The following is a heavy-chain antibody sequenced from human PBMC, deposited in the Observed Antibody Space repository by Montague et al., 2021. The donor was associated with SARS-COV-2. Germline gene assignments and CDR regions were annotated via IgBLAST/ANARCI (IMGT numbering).Heavy chain of an antibody. CDR1: GGSFRDYA. J-gene: IGHJ4*02. CDR3: AGRLPQYTSGWYFDQ. Sequence: SETLSLTRDFAGGSFRDYAWSWIRQPPGKRLEWIGYLSYSGRPIYNPSXXSRVSISVDTSKNQFSLRLRSVIAADTAVYYCAGRLPQYTSGWYFDQWGQGTLVAVSS. V-gene: IGHV4-59*08. CDR2: LSYSGRP. D-gene: IGHD6-19*01.